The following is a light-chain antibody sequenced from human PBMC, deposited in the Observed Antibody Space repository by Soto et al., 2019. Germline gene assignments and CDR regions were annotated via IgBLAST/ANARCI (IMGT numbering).Light chain of an antibody. CDR3: QQSYKMPS. Sequence: EIPLTQSPSSLAASVGDRLTLTCRASRNVSIYLNWYQHKPGKGPTLLMHATSNLQIGVQSRFSGSGSGTEFTLTISSLEPEDFGTYYCQQSYKMPSFGQGTRLEIK. CDR1: RNVSIY. V-gene: IGKV1-39*01. CDR2: ATS. J-gene: IGKJ5*01.